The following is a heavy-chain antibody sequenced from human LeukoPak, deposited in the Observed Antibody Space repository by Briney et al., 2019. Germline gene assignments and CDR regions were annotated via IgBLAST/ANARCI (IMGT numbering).Heavy chain of an antibody. V-gene: IGHV1-46*01. J-gene: IGHJ6*02. D-gene: IGHD4-23*01. CDR2: INPSGGST. CDR1: GYTFTSYY. Sequence: GASVKVSCKASGYTFTSYYMHWVRQAPGQGLEWMGIINPSGGSTSYAQKFQGGVTMTRDTSTSTVYMELSSLRSEDTAVYYCARDLEKFLGNHGGNVHYYYGMDVWGQGTTVTVSS. CDR3: ARDLEKFLGNHGGNVHYYYGMDV.